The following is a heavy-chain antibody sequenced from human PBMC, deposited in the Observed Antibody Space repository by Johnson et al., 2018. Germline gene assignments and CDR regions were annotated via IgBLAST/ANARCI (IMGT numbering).Heavy chain of an antibody. CDR2: VYHTGST. D-gene: IGHD3-22*01. CDR1: GASVRSSY. J-gene: IGHJ3*02. Sequence: QVQLVQSGPGLVKPSETLSLTCTVSGASVRSSYWSWMRQPPEKGLEWLGYVYHTGSTNYNPSLNGRLTLSVDTSKTQFSLKLGSVTAADTAVYYCPGDFFDGSGFSNPFDIWGQGTMGTVSS. V-gene: IGHV4-59*02. CDR3: PGDFFDGSGFSNPFDI.